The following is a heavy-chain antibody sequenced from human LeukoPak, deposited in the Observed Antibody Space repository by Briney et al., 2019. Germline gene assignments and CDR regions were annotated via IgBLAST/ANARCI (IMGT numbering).Heavy chain of an antibody. Sequence: PGGSLRLSCAASGFTFSSYSMNWVRQAPGKGLEWVSSISSSSSYIYYADSVKGRFTISRDNAKNSLYLQMNSLRAEDTAVYYCARDYDYVWGSYRYSAPFDYWGQGILVTVSS. J-gene: IGHJ4*02. CDR1: GFTFSSYS. V-gene: IGHV3-21*01. CDR2: ISSSSSYI. CDR3: ARDYDYVWGSYRYSAPFDY. D-gene: IGHD3-16*02.